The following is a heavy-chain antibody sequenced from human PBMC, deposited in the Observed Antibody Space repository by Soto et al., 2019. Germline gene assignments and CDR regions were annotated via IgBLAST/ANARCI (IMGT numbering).Heavy chain of an antibody. D-gene: IGHD3-10*01. V-gene: IGHV3-23*01. CDR1: GFTFSNYA. Sequence: PGGSLRLSCAASGFTFSNYAINWIRQAPGKGLKWVSAISGSGGSTYYADSVKGRFTISRDNSKNTLFLQMNSLRADDTAVYFWAKGLWFGEPKPFDFGGQGPLAPFPS. CDR3: AKGLWFGEPKPFDF. J-gene: IGHJ4*02. CDR2: ISGSGGST.